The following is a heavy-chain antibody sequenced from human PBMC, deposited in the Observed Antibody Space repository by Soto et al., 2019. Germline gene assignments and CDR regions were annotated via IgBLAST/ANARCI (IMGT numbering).Heavy chain of an antibody. CDR2: IDPSDSYT. Sequence: PGESLKISCKGSGYSFISHWITWVRQMPGKGLEWIGKIDPSDSYTNYSPSFQGHVTISGDKSISTVYLHWSSLKAADTAMYYCARHGRDPGTPYSVDGMDVWGQGTTVTVSS. V-gene: IGHV5-10-1*01. CDR3: ARHGRDPGTPYSVDGMDV. CDR1: GYSFISHW. J-gene: IGHJ6*02. D-gene: IGHD1-7*01.